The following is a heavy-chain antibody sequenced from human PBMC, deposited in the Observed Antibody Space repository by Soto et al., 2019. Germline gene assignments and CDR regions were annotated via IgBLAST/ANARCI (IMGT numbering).Heavy chain of an antibody. CDR1: GGSISSGGYS. CDR3: ARDQLEGNWFDP. CDR2: IYHSGYT. Sequence: QLQLQESGSGLVKPSQTLSLTCAVSGGSISSGGYSWNWIRQAPGKGLEWIGYIYHSGYTLYNPSLKGRVTISVDKSKNHFSLNLTPVTAADTAVYYCARDQLEGNWFDPWGQGTLVTVSS. V-gene: IGHV4-30-2*01. D-gene: IGHD1-1*01. J-gene: IGHJ5*02.